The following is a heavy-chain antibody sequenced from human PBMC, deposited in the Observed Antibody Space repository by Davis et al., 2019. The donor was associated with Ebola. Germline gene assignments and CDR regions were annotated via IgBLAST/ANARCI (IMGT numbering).Heavy chain of an antibody. CDR1: GGSFSGYY. J-gene: IGHJ4*02. CDR2: INHSGST. Sequence: PSETLSLTCAVYGGSFSGYYWSWIRQPPGKGLEWIGEINHSGSTNYNPSLKSRVTISVDTSKNQFSLKLSSVTAADTAVYYCARRGQWLPFDYWGQGTLVTVSS. V-gene: IGHV4-34*01. CDR3: ARRGQWLPFDY. D-gene: IGHD5-12*01.